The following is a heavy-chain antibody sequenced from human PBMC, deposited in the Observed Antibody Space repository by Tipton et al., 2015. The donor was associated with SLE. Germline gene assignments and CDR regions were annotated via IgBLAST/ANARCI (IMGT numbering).Heavy chain of an antibody. CDR1: GGSISSYY. CDR3: ARVPAFDYSDMYV. Sequence: TLSLTCTVSGGSISSYYWSWIRQPPGKGLEWIGYIYYSGSTNYNPSLKSRVTISVDTSKNQFSLKLSSVTAADTAVYYCARVPAFDYSDMYVWGKGTTVTVSS. V-gene: IGHV4-59*01. CDR2: IYYSGST. J-gene: IGHJ6*03. D-gene: IGHD2-2*01.